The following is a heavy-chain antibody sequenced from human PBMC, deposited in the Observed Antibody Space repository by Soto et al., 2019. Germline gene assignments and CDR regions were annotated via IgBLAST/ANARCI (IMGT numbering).Heavy chain of an antibody. CDR1: GGSISSSSYY. V-gene: IGHV4-39*07. D-gene: IGHD4-17*01. Sequence: PSETLSLTCAVSGGSISSSSYYWGWIRQPPGKGLEWIGSIYYSGSTYYNPSLKSRVTISVDTSKNQFSLKLSSVTAADTAVYYCARVRGAVTRLVAFDIWGQGTMVTVSS. CDR2: IYYSGST. CDR3: ARVRGAVTRLVAFDI. J-gene: IGHJ3*02.